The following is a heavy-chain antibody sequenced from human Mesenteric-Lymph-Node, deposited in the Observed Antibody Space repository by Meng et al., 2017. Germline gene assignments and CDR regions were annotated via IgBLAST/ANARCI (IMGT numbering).Heavy chain of an antibody. D-gene: IGHD3-9*01. V-gene: IGHV3-48*04. CDR2: ISGSGTTI. J-gene: IGHJ4*02. Sequence: GGSLRLSCAGSGFTFSTYDMAWVRQAPEKGLEWLSYISGSGTTIYYADSVKGRFTISRDNAKNSLYLQMNSLRAEDTAVYYCARDGGVEYDILTGYYGDWGQGTLVTVSS. CDR3: ARDGGVEYDILTGYYGD. CDR1: GFTFSTYD.